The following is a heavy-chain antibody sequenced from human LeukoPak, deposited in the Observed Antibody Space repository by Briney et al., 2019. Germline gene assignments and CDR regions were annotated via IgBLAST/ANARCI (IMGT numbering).Heavy chain of an antibody. J-gene: IGHJ4*02. Sequence: PSETLSLTCTVSGGSVSSGSYYWSWIRQPPGKGLEWIGYIYYSGSTNYNPSLKSRVTISVDTSKNQFSLKLSSVTAADTAVYYCAREKRAVAGFYLDYWGQGTLVTVSS. CDR1: GGSVSSGSYY. CDR3: AREKRAVAGFYLDY. V-gene: IGHV4-61*01. D-gene: IGHD6-19*01. CDR2: IYYSGST.